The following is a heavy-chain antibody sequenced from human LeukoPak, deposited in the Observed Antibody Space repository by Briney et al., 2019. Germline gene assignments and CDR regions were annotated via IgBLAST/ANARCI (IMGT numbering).Heavy chain of an antibody. V-gene: IGHV3-7*01. CDR2: IKQDGSEK. Sequence: GGSLRLSCEASGFTFSSYWMSWVRQAPGKGLEWVANIKQDGSEKYYVDSVKGRFTISRDNAKNSLYLQMNSLRAEDTAVYYCARVRCGDCYYFDYWGQGTLVTVSS. J-gene: IGHJ4*02. CDR1: GFTFSSYW. D-gene: IGHD2-21*01. CDR3: ARVRCGDCYYFDY.